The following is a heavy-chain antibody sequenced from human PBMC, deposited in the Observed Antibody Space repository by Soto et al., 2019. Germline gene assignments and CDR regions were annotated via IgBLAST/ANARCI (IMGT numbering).Heavy chain of an antibody. CDR3: ATDLPTWYSSGSDAFDI. CDR1: GYTLTELS. J-gene: IGHJ3*02. V-gene: IGHV1-24*01. Sequence: QVQLVQSGAEVKKPGASVKVSCKVSGYTLTELSMHWVRQAPGKGLEWMGGFDPEDGETIYAQKFQGRVTMTEDTSTDTAYMDLSSLRSEDTAVYYCATDLPTWYSSGSDAFDIWGQGTMVTVSS. CDR2: FDPEDGET. D-gene: IGHD6-19*01.